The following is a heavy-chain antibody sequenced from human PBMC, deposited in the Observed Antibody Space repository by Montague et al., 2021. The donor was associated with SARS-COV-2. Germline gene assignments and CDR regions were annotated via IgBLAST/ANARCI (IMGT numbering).Heavy chain of an antibody. Sequence: TLSLTCTVSGGSISSGSYYWSWIRQPAGKGLEWIGRIYTSGSTNYNPSLKSRVTISVDTSKNQFSLKLSSVTAADTAVYYCARVGVGTMVRGFIPAYYYYGMDVWGQGTTVTVSS. V-gene: IGHV4-61*02. CDR2: IYTSGST. CDR1: GGSISSGSYY. J-gene: IGHJ6*02. D-gene: IGHD3-10*01. CDR3: ARVGVGTMVRGFIPAYYYYGMDV.